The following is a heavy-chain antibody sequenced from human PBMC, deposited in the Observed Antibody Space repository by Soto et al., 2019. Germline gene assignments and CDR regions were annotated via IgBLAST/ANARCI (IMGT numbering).Heavy chain of an antibody. CDR3: AKGAHWVTYYYDSSGYAYFDY. CDR2: ISYDGSNK. D-gene: IGHD3-22*01. J-gene: IGHJ4*02. Sequence: PGGSLRLSCAASGFTFSSYGMHWVRQAPGKGLEWVAVISYDGSNKYYADSVKGRFTISRDNSKNTLYLQMNSLRAEDTAVYYCAKGAHWVTYYYDSSGYAYFDYWGQGTLVTV. V-gene: IGHV3-30*18. CDR1: GFTFSSYG.